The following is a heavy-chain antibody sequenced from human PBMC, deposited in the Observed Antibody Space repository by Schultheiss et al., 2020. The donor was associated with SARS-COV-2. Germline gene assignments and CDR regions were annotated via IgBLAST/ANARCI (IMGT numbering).Heavy chain of an antibody. Sequence: GGSLRLSCAASGFTFGIYAMSWVRQAPGKGLEWVSSISSSSSYIYYADSVKGRFTISRDNAKNSLFLQMNSLRAEDTAVYYCASAYFYCSSTRCFTYYFDYWGQGTQVTVSS. CDR3: ASAYFYCSSTRCFTYYFDY. CDR1: GFTFGIYA. CDR2: ISSSSSYI. D-gene: IGHD2-2*02. V-gene: IGHV3-21*04. J-gene: IGHJ4*02.